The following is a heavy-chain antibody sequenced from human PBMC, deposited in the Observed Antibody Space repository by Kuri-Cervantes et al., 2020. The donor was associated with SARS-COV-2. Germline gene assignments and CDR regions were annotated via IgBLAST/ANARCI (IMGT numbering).Heavy chain of an antibody. J-gene: IGHJ4*02. CDR3: AREPGGGYYPH. D-gene: IGHD3-22*01. CDR1: GGTFSSYA. CDR2: IIPILGTA. Sequence: SVKVSCKASGGTFSSYAISRVRQAPGQGLEWMGRIIPILGTANYAQKFQGRVTITADKSTSTAYMELSSLRSEDTAVYYCAREPGGGYYPHWGQGTLVTVSS. V-gene: IGHV1-69*04.